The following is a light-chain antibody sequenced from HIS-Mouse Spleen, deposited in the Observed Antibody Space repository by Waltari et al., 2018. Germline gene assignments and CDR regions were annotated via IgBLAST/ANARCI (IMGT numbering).Light chain of an antibody. CDR1: SRRSYY. CDR3: YSTDSSGNHRV. Sequence: SSELTQDPAVSVALGQTVRITCQGDSRRSYYPIWYQQKPGQAPVLVIYEDSKRPSGIPERFSGSSSGTMATLTISGAQVEDEADYYCYSTDSSGNHRVFGGGTKLTVL. CDR2: EDS. J-gene: IGLJ2*01. V-gene: IGLV3-19*01.